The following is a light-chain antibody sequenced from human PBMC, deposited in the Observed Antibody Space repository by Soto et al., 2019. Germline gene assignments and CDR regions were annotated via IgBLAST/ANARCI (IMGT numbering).Light chain of an antibody. CDR1: QSVSSN. J-gene: IGKJ1*01. Sequence: EIVMTQSPATVSVSPGERATLSCRASQSVSSNLAWYQQKPGQAPRLLIYGASTRATGIPARFSGSRSGTDFTLTISGLQSEDFAVYYCQQYNNWPTWTFGQGTKVEI. CDR3: QQYNNWPTWT. V-gene: IGKV3-15*01. CDR2: GAS.